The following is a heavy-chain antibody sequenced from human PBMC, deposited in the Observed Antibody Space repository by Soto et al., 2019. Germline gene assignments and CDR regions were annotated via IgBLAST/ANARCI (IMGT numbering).Heavy chain of an antibody. CDR1: GFTFSSYA. CDR3: AKVIDGDNRGSYLLTYFDY. Sequence: GESLKISCAASGFTFSSYAMSWVRQAPGKGLEWVSAISGSGGSTYYADSVKGRFTISRDNSKNTLYLQMNSLRAEDTAVYYCAKVIDGDNRGSYLLTYFDYWGQGTLVTVSS. J-gene: IGHJ4*02. D-gene: IGHD3-16*02. CDR2: ISGSGGST. V-gene: IGHV3-23*01.